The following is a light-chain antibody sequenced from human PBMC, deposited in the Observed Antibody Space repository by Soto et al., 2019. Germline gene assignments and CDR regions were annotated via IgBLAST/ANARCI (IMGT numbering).Light chain of an antibody. CDR1: SY. V-gene: IGLV2-14*01. CDR2: EVG. J-gene: IGLJ1*01. CDR3: SSYAHSSIYV. Sequence: SALTQPASVSGSPGQSITISCTGTSYVSWYQQHPGKAPKLMIYEVGNRPSGVSIRFSGSKSGNTASLTISGLQADDEADYYCSSYAHSSIYVFGTGTKVTVL.